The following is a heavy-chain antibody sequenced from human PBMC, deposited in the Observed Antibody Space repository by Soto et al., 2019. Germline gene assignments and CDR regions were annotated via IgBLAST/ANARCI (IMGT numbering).Heavy chain of an antibody. V-gene: IGHV1-2*04. CDR2: INPNSGGT. D-gene: IGHD3-22*01. J-gene: IGHJ4*02. CDR3: AMNYYDSSGYYYFFDY. Sequence: GASVKVSCKASGYTFTGYYMHWVRQAPGQGLEWMGWINPNSGGTNYAQKFQGWVTMTRDTSISTAYMELSRLRSDDTAVYYCAMNYYDSSGYYYFFDYWGQGTLVTVSS. CDR1: GYTFTGYY.